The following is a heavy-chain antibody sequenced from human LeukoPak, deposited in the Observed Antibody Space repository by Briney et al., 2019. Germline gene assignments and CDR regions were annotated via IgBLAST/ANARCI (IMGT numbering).Heavy chain of an antibody. CDR1: GYSFTSYW. J-gene: IGHJ5*02. D-gene: IGHD3-3*01. CDR3: ARNDFWSASWFDP. Sequence: HRESLKISCKGSGYSFTSYWIGWVRQMPGKGLEWMGIIYPGDSDTRYSPSSQGQVTISADKSISTAYLQWSSLKASDTAMYYCARNDFWSASWFDPWGQGTLVTVSS. V-gene: IGHV5-51*01. CDR2: IYPGDSDT.